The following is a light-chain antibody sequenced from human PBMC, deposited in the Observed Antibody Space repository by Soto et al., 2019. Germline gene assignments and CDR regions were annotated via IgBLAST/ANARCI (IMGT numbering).Light chain of an antibody. CDR3: PSYDSSRRAVV. CDR2: VNS. J-gene: IGLJ2*01. CDR1: SSNIGAGYD. Sequence: QSVLTQPPSVSGAPGQRVTISCTGSSSNIGAGYDVHWYQQLPGTAPKLLIYVNSNRPSGVPDRFSGSKSGTSASLAITGLQGEDEADYYCPSYDSSRRAVVFGGGTKLTVL. V-gene: IGLV1-40*01.